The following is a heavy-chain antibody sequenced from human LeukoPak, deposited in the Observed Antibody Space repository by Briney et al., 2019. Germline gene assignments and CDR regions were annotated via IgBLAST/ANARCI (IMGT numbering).Heavy chain of an antibody. Sequence: SETLSLTCTVSGYSISSGYYWGWIRQPPGKGLEWIGSMYHSGSTHYNPSLESRVTISVDTSKNQFSLRLTSVTAADTAVYYCARVISGGRDYWGQGTLVTVSS. CDR1: GYSISSGYY. J-gene: IGHJ4*02. D-gene: IGHD3-10*01. V-gene: IGHV4-38-2*02. CDR3: ARVISGGRDY. CDR2: MYHSGST.